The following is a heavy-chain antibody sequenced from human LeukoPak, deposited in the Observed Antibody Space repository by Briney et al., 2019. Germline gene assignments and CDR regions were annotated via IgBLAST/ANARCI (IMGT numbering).Heavy chain of an antibody. CDR3: ATATDYYDSSGYSH. CDR1: GGTFSSYA. V-gene: IGHV1-69*13. J-gene: IGHJ4*02. CDR2: IIPIFGTA. Sequence: GASVKVSCKASGGTFSSYAISWVRQAPGQGLEWMGGIIPIFGTANYAQKFQGRVTITADESTSTAYMELSSLRSEDTAVYYCATATDYYDSSGYSHWGQGTLVTVSS. D-gene: IGHD3-22*01.